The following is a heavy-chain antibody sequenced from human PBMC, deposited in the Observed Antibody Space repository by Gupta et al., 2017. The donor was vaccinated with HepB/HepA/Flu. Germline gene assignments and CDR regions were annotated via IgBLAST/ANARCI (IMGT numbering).Heavy chain of an antibody. J-gene: IGHJ4*02. CDR1: GFTFSSYA. CDR3: AKIVGGASYGYPFDY. Sequence: EVQLLESGGGLVQPGGSLRLSCAASGFTFSSYAMSWVPQAPGKGLEWVSAISGSGGSTYYADSVKGRFTISRDNSKNTLYLQMNSLRAEDTAVYYCAKIVGGASYGYPFDYWGQGTLVTVSS. D-gene: IGHD5-18*01. V-gene: IGHV3-23*01. CDR2: ISGSGGST.